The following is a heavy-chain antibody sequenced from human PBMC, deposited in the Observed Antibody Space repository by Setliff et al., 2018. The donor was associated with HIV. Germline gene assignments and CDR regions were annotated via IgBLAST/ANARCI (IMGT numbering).Heavy chain of an antibody. J-gene: IGHJ6*03. Sequence: SETLSLTCTVSGGSISSYYWSWIRQPPGKGLEWIGSVYSSGSTYYNPSLMSRVTISVDTSRNQFSLKLASVTAADTAVYYCARDDRYSSGHYENYYYMDVWGKGTTVTVSS. CDR3: ARDDRYSSGHYENYYYMDV. CDR2: VYSSGST. V-gene: IGHV4-59*01. D-gene: IGHD5-18*01. CDR1: GGSISSYY.